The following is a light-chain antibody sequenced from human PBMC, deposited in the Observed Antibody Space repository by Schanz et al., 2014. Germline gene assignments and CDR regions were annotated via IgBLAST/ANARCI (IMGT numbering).Light chain of an antibody. J-gene: IGLJ2*01. Sequence: QSVLSQPPSASGSPGQSVTISCTGTSSDVGGYNYVSWYQQHPGKAPKLMIYEVTKRPSGVPDRFSGSKSGSTASLTISGLQAEDEGDYYCCSYATTNTLVFGGGTKLTVL. CDR3: CSYATTNTLV. CDR2: EVT. CDR1: SSDVGGYNY. V-gene: IGLV2-8*01.